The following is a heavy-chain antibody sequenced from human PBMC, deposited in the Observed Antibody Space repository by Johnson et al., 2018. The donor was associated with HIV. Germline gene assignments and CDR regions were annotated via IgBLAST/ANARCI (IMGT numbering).Heavy chain of an antibody. Sequence: VQLVESGGGLVQPGGSLRLSCAASGSTFSSYWMSWVRKAPGKGLEWVANIKQDGSEKYYVDSVTGRFTISRDNAKNSLYLQMNSLRAEDTAVYYCASTSSGWFYAFDIWGQGTMVTVSS. CDR1: GSTFSSYW. D-gene: IGHD6-19*01. CDR3: ASTSSGWFYAFDI. J-gene: IGHJ3*02. CDR2: IKQDGSEK. V-gene: IGHV3-7*01.